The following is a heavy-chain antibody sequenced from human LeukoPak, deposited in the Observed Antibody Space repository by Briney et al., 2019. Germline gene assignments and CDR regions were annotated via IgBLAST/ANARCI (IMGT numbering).Heavy chain of an antibody. V-gene: IGHV3-21*01. CDR3: TRDLDLYNDAFDV. CDR1: GFTFTRYR. Sequence: GGSLTLSCTASGFTFTRYRMNWVRQAPGKGLQWLSSIRTNSNEIYYADSVKGRFTISRDNAKNSVYLQINSLRAEDTAVYYCTRDLDLYNDAFDVWGQGTRLSVSS. D-gene: IGHD1-14*01. J-gene: IGHJ3*01. CDR2: IRTNSNEI.